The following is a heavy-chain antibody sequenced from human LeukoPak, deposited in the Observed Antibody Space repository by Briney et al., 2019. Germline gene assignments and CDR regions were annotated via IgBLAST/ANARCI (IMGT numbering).Heavy chain of an antibody. CDR3: ARGRRVVVAAATRYFDY. V-gene: IGHV4-34*01. Sequence: RPSETLSLTCAVYGGSFSGYYWSWIRQPPGRGLEWIGEINHSGSTNYNPSLKSRVTISVDTSKNQFSLKLSSVTAADTAVYYCARGRRVVVAAATRYFDYWGQGTLVTVSS. CDR1: GGSFSGYY. J-gene: IGHJ4*02. D-gene: IGHD2-15*01. CDR2: INHSGST.